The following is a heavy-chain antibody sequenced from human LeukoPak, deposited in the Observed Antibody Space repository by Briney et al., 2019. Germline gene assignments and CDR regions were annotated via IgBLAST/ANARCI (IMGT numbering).Heavy chain of an antibody. V-gene: IGHV1-18*01. D-gene: IGHD3-22*01. CDR3: ARVGYYYDSSGYPHDAFDI. CDR2: ISAYNGNT. J-gene: IGHJ3*02. CDR1: GYTFTSYG. Sequence: ASVTVSCKASGYTFTSYGISWVRQAPGQGLEWMGWISAYNGNTNYAQKLQGRVTMTTDTSTSTAYMELRSLRSDDTAVYYCARVGYYYDSSGYPHDAFDIWGQGTMVTVSS.